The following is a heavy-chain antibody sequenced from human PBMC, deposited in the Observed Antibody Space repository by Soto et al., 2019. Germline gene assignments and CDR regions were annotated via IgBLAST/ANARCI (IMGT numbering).Heavy chain of an antibody. J-gene: IGHJ4*02. Sequence: QLQLQESGPGLVKPSETLSLTCTVSGGSISGTSYYWGWIRQPPGKGLEWSATIYYSGSTYYNPSLKSRVTISVDTSKNQFSLKLSPVTAADTAVYYCARHDFVDYGPFDYWGQGTLVTVSS. CDR3: ARHDFVDYGPFDY. CDR2: IYYSGST. D-gene: IGHD4-17*01. CDR1: GGSISGTSYY. V-gene: IGHV4-39*01.